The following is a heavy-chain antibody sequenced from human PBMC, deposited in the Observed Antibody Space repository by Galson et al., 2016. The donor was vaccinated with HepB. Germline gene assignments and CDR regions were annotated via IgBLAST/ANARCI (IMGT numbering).Heavy chain of an antibody. V-gene: IGHV3-7*01. D-gene: IGHD3-10*01. J-gene: IGHJ6*02. Sequence: SLRLSCAASGFTFSSYWMSWVRQAPGKGLEWVANINQGGSEEKYVDSVKGRFTISRDNAKNSLYLQMSSLGAEDTARYYCVGRLDTEGRIGGWGWGMDVWGQGTTVTVFS. CDR3: VGRLDTEGRIGGWGWGMDV. CDR2: INQGGSEE. CDR1: GFTFSSYW.